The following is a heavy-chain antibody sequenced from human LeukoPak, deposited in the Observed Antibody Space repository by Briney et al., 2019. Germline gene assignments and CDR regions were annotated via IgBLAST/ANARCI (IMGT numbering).Heavy chain of an antibody. Sequence: ASVKASCKTSGYTFTDSYMHWVRQAPGQGLEWIGWINPNAGDTTHAQGFHGRVTMTRDTSISTVYMELNSLKLDDTAVYYCTREGRVGVPFDYWGQGTLVTVSS. CDR3: TREGRVGVPFDY. V-gene: IGHV1-2*02. D-gene: IGHD2-15*01. CDR1: GYTFTDSY. CDR2: INPNAGDT. J-gene: IGHJ4*02.